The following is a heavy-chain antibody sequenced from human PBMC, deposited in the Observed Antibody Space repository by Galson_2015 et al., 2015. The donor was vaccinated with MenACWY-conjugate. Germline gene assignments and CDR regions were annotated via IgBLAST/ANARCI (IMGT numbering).Heavy chain of an antibody. CDR1: GYTFTSYG. CDR3: AKGLRANGYNFDY. D-gene: IGHD5-18*01. V-gene: IGHV1-18*01. CDR2: ISAYNGNI. J-gene: IGHJ4*02. Sequence: SCKASGYTFTSYGFSWVRQAPGQGLEWIGWISAYNGNINYAQKFQGRVTMTTDTSTSTAYMELRSLRSDDTAVYYCAKGLRANGYNFDYWGRGTLVTVSS.